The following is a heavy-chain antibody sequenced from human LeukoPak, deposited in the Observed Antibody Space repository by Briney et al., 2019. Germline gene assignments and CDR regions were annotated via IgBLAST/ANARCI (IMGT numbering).Heavy chain of an antibody. D-gene: IGHD2-2*01. V-gene: IGHV3-9*01. CDR1: GFTFDDYA. Sequence: GGSLRLSCAASGFTFDDYAMHWVRQAPGKGLEWVSGVSWNSGSIGYADSVKGRFTISRDNAKNSLYLQMNSLRAEDTAVYYCARWSSTSGLDGMDVWGQGTTVTVSS. J-gene: IGHJ6*02. CDR3: ARWSSTSGLDGMDV. CDR2: VSWNSGSI.